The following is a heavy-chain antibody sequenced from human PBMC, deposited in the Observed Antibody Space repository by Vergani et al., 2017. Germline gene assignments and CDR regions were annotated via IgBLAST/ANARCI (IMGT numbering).Heavy chain of an antibody. CDR1: GFTFSNYW. Sequence: EVQLLESGGGLVQPGGSLRLSCAASGFTFSNYWMDWVRQAPGKGLEWVANIKQDGSEKFYVDSVKGRFTISRDNAKNSVYLQMNSLRAEDTAIYYCAGPQGTSAYYYGGFDYWGQGILVTVSS. CDR2: IKQDGSEK. V-gene: IGHV3-7*03. D-gene: IGHD3-22*01. J-gene: IGHJ4*02. CDR3: AGPQGTSAYYYGGFDY.